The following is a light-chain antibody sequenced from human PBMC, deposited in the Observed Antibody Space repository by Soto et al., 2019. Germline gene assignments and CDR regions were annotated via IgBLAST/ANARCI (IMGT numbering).Light chain of an antibody. CDR1: NSDVGSYNL. V-gene: IGLV2-23*03. CDR3: SSYAGSTTFVV. Sequence: QSALTQPASVSGSPGQSITISCTGTNSDVGSYNLVSWYQQHPGKAPKLMIFEGTKRPSGVSNRFSGSKSGNTASLTISGLQPEDEAEYYCSSYAGSTTFVVFGGGTKLTVL. J-gene: IGLJ3*02. CDR2: EGT.